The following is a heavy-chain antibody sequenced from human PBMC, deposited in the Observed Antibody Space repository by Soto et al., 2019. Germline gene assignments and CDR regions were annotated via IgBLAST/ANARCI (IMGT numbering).Heavy chain of an antibody. CDR2: ITYDGSSK. V-gene: IGHV3-30-3*01. CDR1: GFTFSLFA. J-gene: IGHJ4*02. D-gene: IGHD6-19*01. CDR3: ATPLIGYSSGWSVDY. Sequence: PGGSLRLSCAASGFTFSLFAMHWVRQSPGKGLEWVAIITYDGSSKYYADSVKGRFTISRDNSKNTLYLQMNSLRAEDTAVYYCATPLIGYSSGWSVDYWGQGTLVTVSS.